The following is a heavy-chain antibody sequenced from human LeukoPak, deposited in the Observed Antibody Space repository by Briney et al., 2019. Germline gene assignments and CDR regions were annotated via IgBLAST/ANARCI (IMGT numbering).Heavy chain of an antibody. CDR1: GYTFTSYG. Sequence: ASVKVSCKASGYTFTSYGINWVRQAPGQGLEWMGWISAYNGNTNYAQKLQGRVTMTTDTSTSTAYMGLRSLRSDDTAVYYCARVPVVMIAEAFDIWGQGTMVTVSS. J-gene: IGHJ3*02. V-gene: IGHV1-18*01. CDR2: ISAYNGNT. CDR3: ARVPVVMIAEAFDI. D-gene: IGHD2-15*01.